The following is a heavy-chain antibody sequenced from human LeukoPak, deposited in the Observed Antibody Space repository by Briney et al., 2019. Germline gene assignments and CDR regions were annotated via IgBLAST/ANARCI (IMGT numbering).Heavy chain of an antibody. D-gene: IGHD2-2*01. V-gene: IGHV3-53*01. Sequence: GGSLRLSCAASGFTVSSNYMSWVRQAPGQGLEWVSVIYSGGSTYYADSVKGRFTVSRDNSKNTLYLQMNSLRAEDTAVYYCARFALWDCSSTSCPDYWGQGTLVTVSS. J-gene: IGHJ4*02. CDR2: IYSGGST. CDR1: GFTVSSNY. CDR3: ARFALWDCSSTSCPDY.